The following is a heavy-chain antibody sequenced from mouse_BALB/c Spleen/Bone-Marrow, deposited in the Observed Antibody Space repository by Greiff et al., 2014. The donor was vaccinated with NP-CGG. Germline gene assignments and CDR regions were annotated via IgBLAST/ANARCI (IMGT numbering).Heavy chain of an antibody. CDR2: ISPYIGGT. J-gene: IGHJ2*01. Sequence: EVQLQQSGPELVKPGASVKISCKASGCTFTDFNMHWVKQSHGKSLEWIGFISPYIGGTGYNQKFKSKATLTVDSSSSTAYMELRSLTSEDSAVYYCARGRRYDGPYFDYWGQGTPLTVSS. V-gene: IGHV1S29*02. D-gene: IGHD2-14*01. CDR1: GCTFTDFN. CDR3: ARGRRYDGPYFDY.